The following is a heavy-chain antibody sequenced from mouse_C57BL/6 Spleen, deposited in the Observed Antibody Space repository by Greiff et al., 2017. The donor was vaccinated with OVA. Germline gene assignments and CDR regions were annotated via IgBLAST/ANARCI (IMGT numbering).Heavy chain of an antibody. J-gene: IGHJ1*03. CDR2: INPGSGGT. D-gene: IGHD1-1*01. CDR1: GYAFTNYL. CDR3: ASHYGSSTPV. Sequence: VQLQQSGAELVRPGTSVKVSCKASGYAFTNYLIEWVKQRPGQGLEWIGVINPGSGGTNYNEKFKGKATLTADKSSSTAYMQLSSLTSEDSAVYFCASHYGSSTPVWGTGTTVTVAS. V-gene: IGHV1-54*01.